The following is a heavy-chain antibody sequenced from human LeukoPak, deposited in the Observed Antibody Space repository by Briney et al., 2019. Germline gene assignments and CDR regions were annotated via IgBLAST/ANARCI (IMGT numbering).Heavy chain of an antibody. CDR1: GFTFSSYS. CDR2: ISSSSSTI. CDR3: AKDARLYRQAYYFDY. J-gene: IGHJ4*02. D-gene: IGHD3-16*01. V-gene: IGHV3-48*01. Sequence: GGSLRLSCAASGFTFSSYSMNWVRQAPGKGLEWVSYISSSSSTIYYADSVKGRFTISRDNAKNTLYLQMNSLRAEDTAVYYCAKDARLYRQAYYFDYWGQGTLVTVSS.